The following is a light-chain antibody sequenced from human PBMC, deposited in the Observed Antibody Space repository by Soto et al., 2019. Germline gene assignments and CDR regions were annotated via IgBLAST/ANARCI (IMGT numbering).Light chain of an antibody. CDR2: DAS. J-gene: IGKJ4*01. CDR3: QQFNSYPDLT. V-gene: IGKV1-13*02. CDR1: QGISSA. Sequence: AIQLTQSPSSLSACVGDRVTITCRASQGISSALAWYQQKPGKAPRALIYDASILESGVPSRFSGNGSGTDFTLTISSLQPEDFATYYCQQFNSYPDLTFGGGTKVKIK.